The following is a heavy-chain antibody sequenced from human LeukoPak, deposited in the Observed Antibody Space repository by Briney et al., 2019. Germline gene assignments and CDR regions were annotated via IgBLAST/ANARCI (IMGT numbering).Heavy chain of an antibody. CDR2: INPNSGNT. D-gene: IGHD5-12*01. V-gene: IGHV1-8*01. Sequence: ASVKVSCKASGYTFTSYDINWVRQATGQGLEWMGWINPNSGNTGYAQKFQGRVTMTRSTSISTAYMELSSLRSEDTAVYYCARGSTVDTVATPLKYWGPGTLVTVSS. CDR1: GYTFTSYD. CDR3: ARGSTVDTVATPLKY. J-gene: IGHJ4*02.